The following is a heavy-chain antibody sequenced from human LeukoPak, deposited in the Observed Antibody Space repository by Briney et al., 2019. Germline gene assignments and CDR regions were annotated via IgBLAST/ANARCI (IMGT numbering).Heavy chain of an antibody. Sequence: PGGSLRLSCAASGFTFSSYSMNWVRQAPGKGLEWVSYISSSSSLIYYADSVKGRFTISRDNAKDSLYLQMNSLRAEDTSVYYCARDGVTTVTTGYFGYWGQGTPVTVSS. J-gene: IGHJ4*02. V-gene: IGHV3-48*04. CDR2: ISSSSSLI. CDR1: GFTFSSYS. CDR3: ARDGVTTVTTGYFGY. D-gene: IGHD4-17*01.